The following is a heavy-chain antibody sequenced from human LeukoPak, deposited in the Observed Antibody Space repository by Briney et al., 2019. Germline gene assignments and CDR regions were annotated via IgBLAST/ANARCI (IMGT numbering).Heavy chain of an antibody. D-gene: IGHD1-26*01. Sequence: ASVKVSCKVSGYTLTELSMHWVRQAPGKGLEWMGGFDPEDGETIYAQKFQGRVTMTTDTSTSTAYMELRSLRSDDTAVYYCAREGVGATSLDYWGQGTLVTVSS. CDR1: GYTLTELS. CDR2: FDPEDGET. CDR3: AREGVGATSLDY. V-gene: IGHV1-24*01. J-gene: IGHJ4*02.